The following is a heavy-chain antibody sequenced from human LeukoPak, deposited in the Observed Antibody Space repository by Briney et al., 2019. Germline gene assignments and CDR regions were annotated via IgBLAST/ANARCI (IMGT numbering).Heavy chain of an antibody. CDR2: ISSSSSYI. CDR1: GFTFSSYS. Sequence: PGGSLRLSYAASGFTFSSYSMNWVRQAPGKGLEWVSSISSSSSYIYYADSVKGRFTISRDNAKNSLYLQMNSLRAEDTAVYYCARDSTPWVVVVPAAPAGEYFDLWGRGTLVTVSS. D-gene: IGHD2-2*01. CDR3: ARDSTPWVVVVPAAPAGEYFDL. V-gene: IGHV3-21*01. J-gene: IGHJ2*01.